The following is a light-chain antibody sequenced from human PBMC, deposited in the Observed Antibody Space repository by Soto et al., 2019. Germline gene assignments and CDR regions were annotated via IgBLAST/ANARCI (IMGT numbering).Light chain of an antibody. CDR2: GAS. CDR3: QHYHNWPPWT. J-gene: IGKJ1*01. Sequence: VMTQSPATLSVSPGERATLSCRASPSVNSNLAWYQQKPGQAPRLLIFGASTRATGIPARFSGSGSGTEFTLTISSLQSEDFAVYYCQHYHNWPPWTFGQGTKVEI. V-gene: IGKV3-15*01. CDR1: PSVNSN.